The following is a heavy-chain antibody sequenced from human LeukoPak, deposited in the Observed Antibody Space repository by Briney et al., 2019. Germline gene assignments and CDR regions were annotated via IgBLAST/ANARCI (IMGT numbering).Heavy chain of an antibody. D-gene: IGHD3-10*01. Sequence: MASQTLSLTCTVSGGSITSGNHYWSWIRQPPGKGLEWIGYIYYSGSTYYNPSLKSRVTISVDTSKNQFSLKLSSVTAADTAVYYCAVGTMVRGVTYFDYWGQGTLVTVSS. CDR2: IYYSGST. V-gene: IGHV4-30-4*01. J-gene: IGHJ4*02. CDR3: AVGTMVRGVTYFDY. CDR1: GGSITSGNHY.